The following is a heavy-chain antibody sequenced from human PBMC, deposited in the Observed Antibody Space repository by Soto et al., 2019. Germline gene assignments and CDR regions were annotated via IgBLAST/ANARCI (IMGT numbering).Heavy chain of an antibody. CDR3: AREGSTNWFDP. J-gene: IGHJ5*02. CDR1: GSSIKTGDYS. CDR2: IYFSGST. V-gene: IGHV4-31*03. Sequence: SETLSLTCTVSGSSIKTGDYSWTWIRQHPGKGLEWIGYIYFSGSTFHNPSLKSRVSMSVDTSKNQFSLNLTSVTAADTAIYFCAREGSTNWFDPWGQGTLVTVSS. D-gene: IGHD2-2*01.